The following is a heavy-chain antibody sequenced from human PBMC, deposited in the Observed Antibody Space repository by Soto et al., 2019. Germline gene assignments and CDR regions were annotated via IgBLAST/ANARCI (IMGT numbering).Heavy chain of an antibody. CDR2: ISHDGSSK. J-gene: IGHJ4*02. Sequence: QVQLVESGGGVVPPGRSLRLSCAASGFTFSSYGMHWVRQAPGKGLEWVAAISHDGSSKYYADSVKGRLTISRDNSKNTLFLQTNSLRPEDTARYYWAPGVGGWKVDYWGQGTRVTVSS. D-gene: IGHD6-19*01. V-gene: IGHV3-30*03. CDR1: GFTFSSYG. CDR3: APGVGGWKVDY.